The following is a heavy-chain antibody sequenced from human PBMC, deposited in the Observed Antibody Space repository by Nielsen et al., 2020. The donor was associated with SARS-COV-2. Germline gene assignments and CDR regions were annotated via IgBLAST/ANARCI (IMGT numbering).Heavy chain of an antibody. CDR1: GGSISSGGYY. J-gene: IGHJ6*02. V-gene: IGHV4-39*07. CDR2: INHSGST. Sequence: SETLSLTCTVSGGSISSGGYYWSWIRQPPGKGLEWIGEINHSGSTNYNPSLKSRVTISVDTSKNQFSLKLSSVTAADTAVYYCASALKRGAHYYGMDVWGQGTTVTVSS. D-gene: IGHD1-1*01. CDR3: ASALKRGAHYYGMDV.